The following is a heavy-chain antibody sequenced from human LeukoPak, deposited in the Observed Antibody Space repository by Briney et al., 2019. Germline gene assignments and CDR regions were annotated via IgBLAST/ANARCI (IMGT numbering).Heavy chain of an antibody. Sequence: ASETLSLTCTVSGGSISSYYWSWIPQPPGKGLEWMGDIYYSGSTNYNPSLKSRVTISVDATKNKFSLKLSSVTAADTAVYYCARDEMGSDRSPSDYWGQGTLVTVSS. CDR1: GGSISSYY. V-gene: IGHV4-59*01. CDR3: ARDEMGSDRSPSDY. D-gene: IGHD5-24*01. J-gene: IGHJ4*02. CDR2: IYYSGST.